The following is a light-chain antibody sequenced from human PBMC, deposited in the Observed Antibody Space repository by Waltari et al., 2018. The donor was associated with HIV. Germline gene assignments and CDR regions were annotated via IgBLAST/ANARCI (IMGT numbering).Light chain of an antibody. CDR1: SSHIGSNY. Sequence: QSVLTQPPSASGTPGQRVTISCSGSSSHIGSNYVYWYQQLPGTTPKLLIYRNNQRPAGVPDRFSGSKSGTSASLASSGLRSEDEADYYCAAWDDSLSGRWVFGGGTKLTVL. J-gene: IGLJ3*02. CDR3: AAWDDSLSGRWV. V-gene: IGLV1-47*01. CDR2: RNN.